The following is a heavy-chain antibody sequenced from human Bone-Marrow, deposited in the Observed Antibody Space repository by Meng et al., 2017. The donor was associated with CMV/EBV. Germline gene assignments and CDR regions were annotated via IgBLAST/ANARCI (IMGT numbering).Heavy chain of an antibody. CDR2: ISSSSSYI. V-gene: IGHV3-21*01. CDR3: ARDHRAVPAANGKQYYYYYYGMDV. D-gene: IGHD2-2*01. CDR1: GFTFSSYS. Sequence: GESLKIPWAASGFTFSSYSMNWVRQAPGKGLEWGSSISSSSSYIYYADSVKGRFTISRDNAKNSLYLQMNSLRADDTAVYYCARDHRAVPAANGKQYYYYYYGMDVWGQGTTVTVSS. J-gene: IGHJ6*02.